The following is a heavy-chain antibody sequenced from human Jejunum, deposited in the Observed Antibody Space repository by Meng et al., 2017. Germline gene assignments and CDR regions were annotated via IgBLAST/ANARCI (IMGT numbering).Heavy chain of an antibody. J-gene: IGHJ4*02. D-gene: IGHD5-18*01. CDR2: IYHGGTT. Sequence: SETLSLTCAVSGYSISSGYFWGWIRQPPGKGLEWIGSIYHGGTTYYNASLESRVTLSIDTSRTQYSLKLTSVTAADTAVYYCARIDQYSGWIFESWGQGTLVTVSS. V-gene: IGHV4-38-2*01. CDR3: ARIDQYSGWIFES. CDR1: GYSISSGYF.